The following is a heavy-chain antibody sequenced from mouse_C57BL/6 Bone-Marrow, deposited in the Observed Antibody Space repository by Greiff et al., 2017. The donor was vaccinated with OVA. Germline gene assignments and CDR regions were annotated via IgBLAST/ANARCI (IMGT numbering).Heavy chain of an antibody. CDR2: IHPNSGST. CDR3: ARPLVAY. CDR1: GYTFTSYW. Sequence: QVQLQQPGAELVKPGASVKLSCKASGYTFTSYWMHWVKQRHGQGLEWIGMIHPNSGSTNYNEKFKRKATLTVYQSSSTTCMQLSSLTSEGSAVYYCARPLVAYWGQGTLVTVSA. J-gene: IGHJ3*01. V-gene: IGHV1-64*01.